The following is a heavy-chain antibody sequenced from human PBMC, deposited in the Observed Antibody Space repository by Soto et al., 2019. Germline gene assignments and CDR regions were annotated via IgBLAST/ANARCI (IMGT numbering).Heavy chain of an antibody. CDR3: AKVKGYYYYYYMDV. J-gene: IGHJ6*03. CDR2: FSYDGRNK. V-gene: IGHV3-30*04. CDR1: GFTFSIFS. Sequence: PGGSLRLSCAASGFTFSIFSMHWVRQAPGKGLEWVAVFSYDGRNKYYADSVKGRFTISRDNSKNTLYLQMNSPRAEDTAVYYCAKVKGYYYYYYMDVWGKGTTVTVSS.